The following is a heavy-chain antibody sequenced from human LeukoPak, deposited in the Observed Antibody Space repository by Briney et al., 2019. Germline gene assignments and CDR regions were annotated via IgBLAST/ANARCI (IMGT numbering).Heavy chain of an antibody. CDR1: GFTFSSYA. CDR3: AKDQILYCSSTSCYPDFDY. J-gene: IGHJ4*02. CDR2: ISYDGSNK. Sequence: GGSLRLSCAASGFTFSSYAMHWVRQAPGKGLEWVAVISYDGSNKYYADSVKGRFTISRDNSKNTLYLQMNSLRAEDTAVYYCAKDQILYCSSTSCYPDFDYWGQGTLVTVSS. D-gene: IGHD2-2*01. V-gene: IGHV3-30-3*01.